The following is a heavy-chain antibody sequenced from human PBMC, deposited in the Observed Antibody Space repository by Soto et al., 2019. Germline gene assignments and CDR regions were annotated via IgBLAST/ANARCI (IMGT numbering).Heavy chain of an antibody. J-gene: IGHJ4*02. CDR1: GGSISSSSYY. CDR3: ARRVMIGGLAAKILYYFDY. Sequence: SETLSLTCTVSGGSISSSSYYWGWIRQPPGKGLEWIGSIYYSGSTYYNPSLKSRVTISVDTSNNQYSLKLSPVTAADTAVYYCARRVMIGGLAAKILYYFDYWGQGTLVTVSS. V-gene: IGHV4-39*01. CDR2: IYYSGST. D-gene: IGHD3-16*01.